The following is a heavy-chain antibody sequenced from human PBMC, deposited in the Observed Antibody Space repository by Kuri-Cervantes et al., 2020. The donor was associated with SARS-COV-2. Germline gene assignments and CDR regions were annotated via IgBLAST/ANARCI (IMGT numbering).Heavy chain of an antibody. J-gene: IGHJ6*03. Sequence: SVKVSCKASGATFSTYGFSWVRQAPGQGLEWMGGIIPFFGTANYAQKFQGRVTITTDESTSTAYMELSSLRSEDTAVYYCARTSWGRGLDRVPARSGHHYYYMDVWGKGTTVTVSS. D-gene: IGHD2-2*01. CDR2: IIPFFGTA. CDR1: GATFSTYG. V-gene: IGHV1-69*05. CDR3: ARTSWGRGLDRVPARSGHHYYYMDV.